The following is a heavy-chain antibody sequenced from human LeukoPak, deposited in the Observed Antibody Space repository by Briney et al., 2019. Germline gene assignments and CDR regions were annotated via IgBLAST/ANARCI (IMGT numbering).Heavy chain of an antibody. CDR3: ARDWGAYGYSWFDP. D-gene: IGHD5-12*01. CDR1: GYTFTAYY. V-gene: IGHV1-2*02. J-gene: IGHJ5*02. CDR2: INPNSSGT. Sequence: ASVKVSCKASGYTFTAYYMHWVRQAPGQGLEWMGWINPNSSGTNYAQRFQGRVTMTRDTSISTAYMELNRLRSDDTAVYYCARDWGAYGYSWFDPWGQGTLVTVSS.